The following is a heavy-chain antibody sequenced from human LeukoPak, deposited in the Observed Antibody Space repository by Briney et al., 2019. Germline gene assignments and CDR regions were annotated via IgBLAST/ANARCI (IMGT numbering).Heavy chain of an antibody. CDR1: GFTFSKYW. Sequence: GGSLRLSCAASGFTFSKYWMNWVRQAPGKGLVWVSRINTDGSVTTYADPVKGRFTVSRDNAKNTLYLQMNSLRAEDTAVYYCAKDIYYYDSSRYFQHWGQGTLVTVSS. D-gene: IGHD3-22*01. CDR2: INTDGSVT. J-gene: IGHJ1*01. V-gene: IGHV3-74*01. CDR3: AKDIYYYDSSRYFQH.